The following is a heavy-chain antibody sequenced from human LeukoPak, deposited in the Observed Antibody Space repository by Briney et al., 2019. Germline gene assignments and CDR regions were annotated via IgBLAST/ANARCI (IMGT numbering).Heavy chain of an antibody. J-gene: IGHJ4*02. CDR1: GFTFSSYE. D-gene: IGHD3-22*01. V-gene: IGHV3-74*01. Sequence: GGSLRLSCAASGFTFSSYEMNWVRQAPGKGLVWVSRINSDGSSTSYADSVKGRFTISRDNSQNTLYLQMSSLRAEDTAVYYCAHTSVAVISQSYFDYWGQGTLVTVSS. CDR2: INSDGSST. CDR3: AHTSVAVISQSYFDY.